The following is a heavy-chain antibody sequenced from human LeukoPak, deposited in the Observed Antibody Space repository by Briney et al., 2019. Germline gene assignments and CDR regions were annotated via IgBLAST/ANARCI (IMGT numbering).Heavy chain of an antibody. CDR1: GFTFSSYS. J-gene: IGHJ4*02. D-gene: IGHD3-22*01. Sequence: GGSLRLSCAASGFTFSSYSMNWVRQAPEPGLEWVSSISSSSSYIYYADSVKGRFTISRDNAKNTLYLQMNSLRAEDTAVYYCGRGWGYDSSGYYFFDYWGQGTLVTVSS. V-gene: IGHV3-21*01. CDR3: GRGWGYDSSGYYFFDY. CDR2: ISSSSSYI.